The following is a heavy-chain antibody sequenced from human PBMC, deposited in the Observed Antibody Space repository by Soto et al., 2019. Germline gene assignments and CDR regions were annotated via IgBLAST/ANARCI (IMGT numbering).Heavy chain of an antibody. V-gene: IGHV3-21*01. CDR3: ASGAGAVGSSYGFDN. CDR1: GFTFSTYT. D-gene: IGHD1-26*01. CDR2: INGRSTYV. Sequence: GGSLRLSCVFCGFTFSTYTRNWVRQAPGKGLAWVSSINGRSTYVSYADSVKGRFTISRDNAKNSLYLQMNRLPAEDPAIYYGASGAGAVGSSYGFDNRRRGCRGTVAS. J-gene: IGHJ4*02.